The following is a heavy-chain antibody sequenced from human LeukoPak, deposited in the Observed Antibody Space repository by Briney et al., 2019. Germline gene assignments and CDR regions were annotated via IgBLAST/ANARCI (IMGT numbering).Heavy chain of an antibody. CDR2: ISYDGSNK. Sequence: GGSLRLSCAASGFTFSSYAMHWVRQAPGKGLEWVAVISYDGSNKYYADSVKGRFTISRDNSKNTLYLQMNSLRAEDTAVYYCARGIMYSSGTIDYWGQGTLVTVSS. CDR3: ARGIMYSSGTIDY. CDR1: GFTFSSYA. V-gene: IGHV3-30*01. D-gene: IGHD6-19*01. J-gene: IGHJ4*02.